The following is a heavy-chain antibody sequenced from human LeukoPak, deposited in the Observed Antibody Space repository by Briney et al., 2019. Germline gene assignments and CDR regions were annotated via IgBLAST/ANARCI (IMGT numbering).Heavy chain of an antibody. Sequence: SQTLSLTCTVPGGSISSGSYYWSWIRQPAGKGLEWIGRIYTSGSTNYNPSLKSRVTISVDTSKNQFSLKLSSVTAADTAVYYCARDGEVYFDYWGQGTLVTVSS. D-gene: IGHD3-10*01. V-gene: IGHV4-61*02. CDR3: ARDGEVYFDY. J-gene: IGHJ4*02. CDR1: GGSISSGSYY. CDR2: IYTSGST.